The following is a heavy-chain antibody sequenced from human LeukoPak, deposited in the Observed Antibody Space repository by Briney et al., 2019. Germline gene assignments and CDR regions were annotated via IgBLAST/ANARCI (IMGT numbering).Heavy chain of an antibody. CDR1: GFTFSSYA. CDR2: ISGSGGST. CDR3: AKSLGPTGTRHPFDY. J-gene: IGHJ4*02. Sequence: GGSLRLSCAASGFTFSSYAMSWVRRAPGKGLEWVSAISGSGGSTYYADSVKGRFTISRDNSKNTLYLQMNSLRAEDTAVYYCAKSLGPTGTRHPFDYWGQGTLVTVSS. V-gene: IGHV3-23*01. D-gene: IGHD1-1*01.